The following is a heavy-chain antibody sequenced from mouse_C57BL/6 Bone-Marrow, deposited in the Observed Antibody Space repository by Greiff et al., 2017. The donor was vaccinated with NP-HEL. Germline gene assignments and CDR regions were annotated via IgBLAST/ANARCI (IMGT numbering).Heavy chain of an antibody. CDR3: ARHERLRQEAWFAY. D-gene: IGHD2-4*01. V-gene: IGHV5-12*01. Sequence: DVMLVESGGGLVQPGGSLKLSCAASGFTFSDYYMYWVRQTPEKRLEWVAYISNGGGSTYYPDTVKGRFTISRDNAKNTLYLQMSRLKSEDTAMYYCARHERLRQEAWFAYWGQGTLVTVSA. CDR2: ISNGGGST. J-gene: IGHJ3*01. CDR1: GFTFSDYY.